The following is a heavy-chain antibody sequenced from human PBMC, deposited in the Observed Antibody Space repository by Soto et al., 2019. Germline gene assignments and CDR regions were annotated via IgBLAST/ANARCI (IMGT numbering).Heavy chain of an antibody. CDR1: GFTFSSYS. V-gene: IGHV3-48*04. J-gene: IGHJ6*02. CDR2: ISSSSSTI. Sequence: GSLRLSCAASGFTFSSYSMNWVRQAPGKGLEWVSYISSSSSTIYYADSVKGRFTISRDNAKNSLYLQMNSLRAEDTAVYYCAREGQQLVRGNYYYYYGMDVWGQGTTVTVSS. D-gene: IGHD6-13*01. CDR3: AREGQQLVRGNYYYYYGMDV.